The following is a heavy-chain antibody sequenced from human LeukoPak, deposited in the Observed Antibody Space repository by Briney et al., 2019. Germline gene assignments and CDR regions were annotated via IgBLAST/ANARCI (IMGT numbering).Heavy chain of an antibody. J-gene: IGHJ5*02. D-gene: IGHD2-2*02. CDR3: AKMVVPAAILWFDP. CDR1: GFTFSNSA. V-gene: IGHV3-23*01. CDR2: TSGGGGST. Sequence: PGGSLRLSCAASGFTFSNSAMTWVRQSPGKGLEWVSATSGGGGSTYYADSVKGRFTISRDNSKNTLYLQMNSLRAEDTAVYYCAKMVVPAAILWFDPWGQGTLVTVSS.